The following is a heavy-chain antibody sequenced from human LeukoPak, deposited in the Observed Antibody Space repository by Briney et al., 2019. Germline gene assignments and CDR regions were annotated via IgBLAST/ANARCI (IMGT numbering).Heavy chain of an antibody. J-gene: IGHJ4*02. CDR1: GGSISSSSYY. CDR3: ARRGYTYGQFDY. Sequence: SETLSLTCTVSGGSISSSSYYWGWIRPPPGEGLEWIGSICYGGGTYYNPSLMSRVTISVDTSKNQFSLKLNSVTAADTAVYYCARRGYTYGQFDYWGQGTLVTVSS. CDR2: ICYGGGT. D-gene: IGHD5-18*01. V-gene: IGHV4-39*01.